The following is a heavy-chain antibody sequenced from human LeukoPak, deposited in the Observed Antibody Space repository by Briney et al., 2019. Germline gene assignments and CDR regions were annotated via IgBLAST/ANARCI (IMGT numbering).Heavy chain of an antibody. J-gene: IGHJ4*02. CDR2: ISDSGATT. Sequence: GGSLRLSCAVSGFTFSSYDMSWVRQAPGKGVEWVSAISDSGATTYNADSVKGRFPISRHNSRSTLYLQMNSLRAEDAALYYCAKDTSIGRYCTNGVCSPFDYWGQGTLVTVSS. CDR3: AKDTSIGRYCTNGVCSPFDY. V-gene: IGHV3-23*01. CDR1: GFTFSSYD. D-gene: IGHD2-8*01.